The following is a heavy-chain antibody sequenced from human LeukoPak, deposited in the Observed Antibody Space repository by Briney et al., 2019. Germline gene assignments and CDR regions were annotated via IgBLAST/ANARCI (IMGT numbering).Heavy chain of an antibody. D-gene: IGHD3-10*01. V-gene: IGHV1-2*02. CDR2: INPNSGGT. Sequence: GASVKVSCKASGYTFTGYYMHWVRQAPGQGLEWMGWINPNSGGTNYAQKFQGRVTMTRDTSISTAYMELSRLRSDDTAVYYCARGSFIKYYYGSGTSIEDWFDPWGQGTLVTVSS. CDR1: GYTFTGYY. CDR3: ARGSFIKYYYGSGTSIEDWFDP. J-gene: IGHJ5*02.